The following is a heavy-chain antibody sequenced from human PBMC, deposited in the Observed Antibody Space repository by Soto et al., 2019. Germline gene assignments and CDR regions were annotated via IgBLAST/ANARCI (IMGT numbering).Heavy chain of an antibody. CDR3: AKPRDDNWNDY. CDR1: GFTFSSYA. D-gene: IGHD1-20*01. CDR2: VSGSGGST. J-gene: IGHJ4*02. Sequence: EVQLLESGGGLVQPGGSLRLSCAASGFTFSSYAMSWVRQAPGKGLEWISAVSGSGGSTYYADSVKGRFTISRDNSKDTLSLQKTSLRAEDTAVYDCAKPRDDNWNDYWGQGTLVTVSS. V-gene: IGHV3-23*01.